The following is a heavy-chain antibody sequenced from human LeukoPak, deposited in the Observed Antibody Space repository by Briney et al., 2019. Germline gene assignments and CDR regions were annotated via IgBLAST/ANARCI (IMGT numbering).Heavy chain of an antibody. CDR1: GFSFSSYS. J-gene: IGHJ5*02. Sequence: GGSLRLSCAASGFSFSSYSMNWVRQAPGEGLEWVSYISSSSSTIYYADSVKGRFTLSRDNAKNSLYLQMNSLRAEDTAVYYCARDSKIIAAAGKDWFDPWGQGTLVTVSS. V-gene: IGHV3-48*01. CDR3: ARDSKIIAAAGKDWFDP. D-gene: IGHD6-13*01. CDR2: ISSSSSTI.